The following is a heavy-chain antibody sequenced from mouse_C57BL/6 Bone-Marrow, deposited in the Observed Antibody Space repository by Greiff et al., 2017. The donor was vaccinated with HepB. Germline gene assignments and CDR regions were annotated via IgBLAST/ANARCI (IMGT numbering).Heavy chain of an antibody. D-gene: IGHD1-1*01. Sequence: VQLQQPGAELVKPGASVKLSCKASGSPFTSYWMHWVKQRPGRGLEWIGRIDPRSGGTKYNEKFKSKATLTVDKPSSTAYMQLSSLTSEDSAVYYCARETTVVRGDYWGQGTTLTVSS. J-gene: IGHJ2*01. CDR2: IDPRSGGT. CDR3: ARETTVVRGDY. V-gene: IGHV1-72*01. CDR1: GSPFTSYW.